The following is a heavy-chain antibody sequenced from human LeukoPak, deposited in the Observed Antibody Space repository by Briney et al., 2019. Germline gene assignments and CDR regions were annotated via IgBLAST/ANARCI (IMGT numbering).Heavy chain of an antibody. Sequence: SVKVSCKASGGTFSSYAISWVRQAPGQGLEWMGGIIPIFGTANYAQKFQGRVTMTRNTSISTAYMELSSLRSEDTAVYYCARGHYYGSGSYENGMDVWGQGTTVTVSS. D-gene: IGHD3-10*01. CDR3: ARGHYYGSGSYENGMDV. J-gene: IGHJ6*02. V-gene: IGHV1-69*05. CDR1: GGTFSSYA. CDR2: IIPIFGTA.